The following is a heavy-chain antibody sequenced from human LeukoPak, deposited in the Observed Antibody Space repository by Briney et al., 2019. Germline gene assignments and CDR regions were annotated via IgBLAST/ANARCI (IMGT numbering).Heavy chain of an antibody. D-gene: IGHD2-21*02. J-gene: IGHJ5*02. CDR2: IYTSGST. Sequence: SETLSLTCAVYGGSFSGYYWSWVRQPPGKGLEWIGRIYTSGSTNYNPSLKSRVTMSVDTSKNQFSLKLSSVTAADTAVYYCARVRCGGDCQRHNWFDPWGQGTLVTVSS. CDR1: GGSFSGYY. V-gene: IGHV4-59*10. CDR3: ARVRCGGDCQRHNWFDP.